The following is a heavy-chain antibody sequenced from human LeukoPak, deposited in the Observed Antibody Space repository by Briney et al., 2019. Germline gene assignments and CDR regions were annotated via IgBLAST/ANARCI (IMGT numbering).Heavy chain of an antibody. CDR1: GYTFTSYA. Sequence: GASVKVSCKASGYTFTSYAMHWVRQAPGQRLEWMGWINAGNGNSKYSQKFQGRVTITRDTSASTAYMELSSLRSEDTAVYYCARDLLSVHYDILTEIDYWGQGTLVTVSS. V-gene: IGHV1-3*01. D-gene: IGHD3-9*01. CDR3: ARDLLSVHYDILTEIDY. J-gene: IGHJ4*02. CDR2: INAGNGNS.